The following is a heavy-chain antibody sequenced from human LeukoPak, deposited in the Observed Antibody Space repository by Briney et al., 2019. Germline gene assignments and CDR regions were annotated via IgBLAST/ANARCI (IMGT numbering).Heavy chain of an antibody. Sequence: GGSLRLSCAASGFTFSSYSMNWVRQAPGKGLEWVANIKQDGSEKYYVDSVKGRFTISRDNAKNSLYLQMNSLRAEDTAVYYCARGIRPYDAFDIWGQGTMVTVSS. CDR1: GFTFSSYS. V-gene: IGHV3-7*01. CDR2: IKQDGSEK. CDR3: ARGIRPYDAFDI. J-gene: IGHJ3*02.